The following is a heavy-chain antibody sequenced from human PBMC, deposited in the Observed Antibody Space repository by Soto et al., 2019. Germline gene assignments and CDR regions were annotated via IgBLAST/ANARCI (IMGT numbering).Heavy chain of an antibody. CDR3: AREAAAGTLDY. CDR1: VYTFTSYG. J-gene: IGHJ4*02. D-gene: IGHD6-13*01. Sequence: ASVQISSKASVYTFTSYGISLLLQAPGQGLEWIGWISAYNCNTNYAQKLQGRVTMTTDTSTSTAYMELRSLRSDDTAVYYCAREAAAGTLDYWGQGTLVTVSS. CDR2: ISAYNCNT. V-gene: IGHV1-18*01.